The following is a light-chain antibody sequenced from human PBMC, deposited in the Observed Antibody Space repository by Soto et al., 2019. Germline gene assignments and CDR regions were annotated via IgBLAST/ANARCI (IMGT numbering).Light chain of an antibody. CDR3: QKYNSGPLT. CDR2: SAS. J-gene: IGKJ4*01. CDR1: QGISSF. V-gene: IGKV1-27*01. Sequence: DVQMTQSPSSLSASVGDRVTITFRASQGISSFLAWYQQIPGKVPKLLIYSASTLQSGVPSRFSGSGSGTDFTLTISSLQPEDVAIYYCQKYNSGPLTFGGGTKV.